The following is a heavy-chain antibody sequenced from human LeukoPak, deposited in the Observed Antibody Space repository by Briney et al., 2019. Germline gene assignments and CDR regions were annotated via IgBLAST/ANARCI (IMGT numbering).Heavy chain of an antibody. J-gene: IGHJ4*02. CDR2: ISSSGSTI. CDR3: ARDLDYSNYVGY. V-gene: IGHV3-11*04. D-gene: IGHD4-11*01. CDR1: GFTFSDYY. Sequence: GGSLRLSCAASGFTFSDYYMSWIRQAPGKGLEWVSYISSSGSTIYYADSVKGRFTISRDNSKNTLYLQMNSLRAEDTAVYYCARDLDYSNYVGYWGQGTLVTVSS.